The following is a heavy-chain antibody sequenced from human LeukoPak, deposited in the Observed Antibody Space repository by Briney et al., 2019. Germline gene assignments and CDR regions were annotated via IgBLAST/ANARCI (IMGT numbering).Heavy chain of an antibody. CDR3: ARPKERWLPYDAFDI. Sequence: PSETLSLTCAVYGGSFSGYYWSLIRQPPGKGLEWIGEINHSGSTNYNPSLKSRVTISVDTSKNQFSLKLSSVTAADTAVYYCARPKERWLPYDAFDIWGQGTMVTVSS. CDR1: GGSFSGYY. V-gene: IGHV4-34*01. J-gene: IGHJ3*02. CDR2: INHSGST. D-gene: IGHD5-12*01.